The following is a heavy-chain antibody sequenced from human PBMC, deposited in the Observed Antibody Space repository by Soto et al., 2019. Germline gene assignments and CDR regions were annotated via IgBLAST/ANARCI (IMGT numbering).Heavy chain of an antibody. D-gene: IGHD2-2*01. J-gene: IGHJ4*02. CDR2: IIPILGIA. V-gene: IGHV1-69*04. CDR1: GGTFSSYT. CDR3: ARESSPSSVVPAAFDY. Sequence: ASVKVSCKASGGTFSSYTISWVRQAPGQGLEWMGRIIPILGIANYAQKFQGRVTITADKSTSTAYVELSSLRSEDTAVYYCARESSPSSVVPAAFDYWGQGTLVTVSS.